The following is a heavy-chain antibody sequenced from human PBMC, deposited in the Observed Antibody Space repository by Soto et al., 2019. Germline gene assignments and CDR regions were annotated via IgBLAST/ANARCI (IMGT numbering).Heavy chain of an antibody. CDR1: GGSISSSTYY. D-gene: IGHD3-10*01. CDR3: ARGRYYYGSGSYESNGMDV. J-gene: IGHJ6*02. Sequence: SETLSLTCTVSGGSISSSTYYWSWIRQPPGKGLEWIGEINHSGSTNYNPSLKSRVTISVDTSKNQFSLKLSSVTAADTAVYYCARGRYYYGSGSYESNGMDVWGQGTTVTVSS. CDR2: INHSGST. V-gene: IGHV4-39*07.